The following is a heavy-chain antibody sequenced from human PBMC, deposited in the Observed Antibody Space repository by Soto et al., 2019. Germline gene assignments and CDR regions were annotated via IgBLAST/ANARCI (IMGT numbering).Heavy chain of an antibody. V-gene: IGHV3-74*01. Sequence: GGSLRLSCAASGFTFSSYWMHWVRQAPGNGLVWVSRINSDGSSTSYADSVKGRFTISRDNAKNTLYLQMNSLRAEDTAVYYCARDLSRHQFGYGSGSSWGQGTLVTVSS. CDR1: GFTFSSYW. CDR2: INSDGSST. CDR3: ARDLSRHQFGYGSGSS. D-gene: IGHD3-10*01. J-gene: IGHJ5*02.